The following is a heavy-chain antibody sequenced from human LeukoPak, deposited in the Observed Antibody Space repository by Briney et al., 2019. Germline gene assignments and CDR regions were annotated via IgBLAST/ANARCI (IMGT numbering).Heavy chain of an antibody. J-gene: IGHJ4*02. D-gene: IGHD1-14*01. CDR2: ISSSGSTI. CDR3: ARCQYNSSPDF. V-gene: IGHV3-48*03. CDR1: GFTFSSYE. Sequence: QPGGSLRLSCAASGFTFSSYEMNWVRQAPGKGLEWVSYISSSGSTIYYADSVKGRFTISRDNAKNSLYLQMNSLTDEDTAVYYCARCQYNSSPDFWGQGTLVTASS.